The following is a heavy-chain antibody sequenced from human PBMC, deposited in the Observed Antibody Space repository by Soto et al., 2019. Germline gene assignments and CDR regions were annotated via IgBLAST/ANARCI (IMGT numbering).Heavy chain of an antibody. Sequence: QVQLQQWGAGLLKPSETLSLTCAVYGGSFSGYYWSWIRQPPGKGLEWIGEINHSGSTNYNPSLKSRVTISVDTSKNQFSLKLSSVTAADTAVYYCARASRMVRGVIFKGLHNWFDPWGQGTLVTVSS. CDR1: GGSFSGYY. J-gene: IGHJ5*02. V-gene: IGHV4-34*01. CDR2: INHSGST. D-gene: IGHD3-10*01. CDR3: ARASRMVRGVIFKGLHNWFDP.